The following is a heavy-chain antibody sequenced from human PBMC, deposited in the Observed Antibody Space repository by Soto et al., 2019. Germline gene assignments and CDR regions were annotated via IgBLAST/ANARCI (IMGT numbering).Heavy chain of an antibody. CDR3: SRDGREASGMDV. V-gene: IGHV4-59*11. CDR1: GGSISSHY. CDR2: IYYRGST. Sequence: SETLSLTCTVSGGSISSHYWSWVRQAPGKGLEWIGHIYYRGSTTYNPSLRSRSTISVDTSNNQFSLKLNSVTTADTAAYYCSRDGREASGMDVWGQGTKVTVSS. D-gene: IGHD1-26*01. J-gene: IGHJ6*02.